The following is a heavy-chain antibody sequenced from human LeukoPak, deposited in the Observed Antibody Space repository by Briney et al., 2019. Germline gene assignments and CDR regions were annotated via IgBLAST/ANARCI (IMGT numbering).Heavy chain of an antibody. V-gene: IGHV7-4-1*02. Sequence: GASVKVSCKASGYILTSYVLHWVRQAPGQGLEWMGWINTNTGNPTYAQGFTGRFVFSLDTYVSTAYLQISSLKADDTAMYYCARGDYETHGYQTRWGQGTLVTVSS. J-gene: IGHJ4*02. CDR2: INTNTGNP. CDR1: GYILTSYV. D-gene: IGHD3-22*01. CDR3: ARGDYETHGYQTR.